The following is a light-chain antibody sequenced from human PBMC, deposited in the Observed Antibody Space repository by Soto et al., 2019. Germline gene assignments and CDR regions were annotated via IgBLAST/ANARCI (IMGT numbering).Light chain of an antibody. Sequence: QALVTQEPSLTLSPGGTVTLTCGPSTGAVTSGHYPYWFQQKPGQAPRTLIYDTSNKHSWTPARFSGSLLGGKAALTLSGAQPEDEAEYYCLLSYSGARSYVFGTGTKVTVL. V-gene: IGLV7-46*01. J-gene: IGLJ1*01. CDR1: TGAVTSGHY. CDR3: LLSYSGARSYV. CDR2: DTS.